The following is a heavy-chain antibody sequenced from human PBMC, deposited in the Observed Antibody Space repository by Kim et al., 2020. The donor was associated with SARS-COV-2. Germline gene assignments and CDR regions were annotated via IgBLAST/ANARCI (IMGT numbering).Heavy chain of an antibody. CDR3: ARGRYDILTGFKGGGVYYYGMDD. D-gene: IGHD3-9*01. V-gene: IGHV4-59*01. CDR2: IYYSGST. J-gene: IGHJ6*02. Sequence: SETLSLTCTVSGGSISSYYWSWIRQPPGKGLEWIGYIYYSGSTNYNPSLKSRVTISVDTSKNQFSLKLSSVTAADTAVYYCARGRYDILTGFKGGGVYYYGMDDWGQGTTVIVSS. CDR1: GGSISSYY.